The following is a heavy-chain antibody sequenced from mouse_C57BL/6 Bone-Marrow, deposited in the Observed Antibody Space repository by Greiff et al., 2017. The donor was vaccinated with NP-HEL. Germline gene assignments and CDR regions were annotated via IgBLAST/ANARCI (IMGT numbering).Heavy chain of an antibody. CDR2: IYPGDGDT. Sequence: QVQLQQSGPELVKPGASVKISCKASGYAFSSSWMNWVKQRPGKGLEWIGRIYPGDGDTNYNGKFKGKATLTEYKSSSTAYLQLSSLTSEDSAVYFCARRNYYYGLFDYWGQGTTLTVSS. CDR1: GYAFSSSW. D-gene: IGHD1-1*01. CDR3: ARRNYYYGLFDY. J-gene: IGHJ2*01. V-gene: IGHV1-82*01.